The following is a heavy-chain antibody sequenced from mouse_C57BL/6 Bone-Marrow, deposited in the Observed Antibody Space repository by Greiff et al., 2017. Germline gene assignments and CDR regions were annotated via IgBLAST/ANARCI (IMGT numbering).Heavy chain of an antibody. D-gene: IGHD2-2*01. CDR3: ARGVTTTRYFDV. CDR1: GYTFTDYN. CDR2: INPNNGGT. V-gene: IGHV1-18*01. Sequence: EVQLVESGPELVKPGASVKIPCKASGYTFTDYNMDWVKQSHGKSLEWIGDINPNNGGTIYNQKFKGKATLTVDKSSSTAYMELRSLTSEDTAVYYCARGVTTTRYFDVWGTGTTVTVSS. J-gene: IGHJ1*03.